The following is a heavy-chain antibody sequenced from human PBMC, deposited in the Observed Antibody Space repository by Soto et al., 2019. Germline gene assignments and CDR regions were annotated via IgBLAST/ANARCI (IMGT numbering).Heavy chain of an antibody. CDR2: ISAYNGNT. CDR3: ARASSNYGDYPNTYYYYMDV. CDR1: GYTFTSYG. D-gene: IGHD4-17*01. Sequence: ASVKVSCKASGYTFTSYGISWVRQAPGQGLEWMGWISAYNGNTNYAQKLQGRVTMTTDTSTSTAYMELRSLRSDDTAVYYCARASSNYGDYPNTYYYYMDVWGKGTTVTVSS. V-gene: IGHV1-18*01. J-gene: IGHJ6*03.